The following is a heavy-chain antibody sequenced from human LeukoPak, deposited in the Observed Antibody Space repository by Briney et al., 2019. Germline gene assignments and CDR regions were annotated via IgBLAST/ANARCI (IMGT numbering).Heavy chain of an antibody. D-gene: IGHD1-20*01. CDR1: GFTFSSYD. V-gene: IGHV3-13*01. Sequence: GGSLRLSCAASGFTFSSYDMHWVRQATGKGLEWVSAIGTAGDTYYPGSVKGRFTISRENAKNSLYLQMNSLRAGDTAVYYCTRGAITGAFDYWGQGTLVTVPS. J-gene: IGHJ4*02. CDR3: TRGAITGAFDY. CDR2: IGTAGDT.